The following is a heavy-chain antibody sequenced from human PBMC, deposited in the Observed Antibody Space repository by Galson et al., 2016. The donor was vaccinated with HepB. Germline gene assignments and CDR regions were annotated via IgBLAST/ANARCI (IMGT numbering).Heavy chain of an antibody. J-gene: IGHJ6*02. V-gene: IGHV3-7*01. CDR1: GFTFNSYW. Sequence: LRLSCAASGFTFNSYWMSWVRQAPGKGLEWLANINQGGSDRKYVDSVMGRFTISRDNAKNSLYLQMNSLTTEDTAVYFCARRVDTQGRIGGWAWGMDVWGQGTTVTVSS. CDR2: INQGGSDR. CDR3: ARRVDTQGRIGGWAWGMDV. D-gene: IGHD3-10*01.